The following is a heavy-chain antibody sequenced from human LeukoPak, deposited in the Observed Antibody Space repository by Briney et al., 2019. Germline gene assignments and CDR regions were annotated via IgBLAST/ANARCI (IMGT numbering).Heavy chain of an antibody. CDR3: AREMGVVTAHDIGV. V-gene: IGHV4-39*02. CDR2: IYYSGST. CDR1: GGSISSISSNNYH. D-gene: IGHD4-23*01. J-gene: IGHJ6*02. Sequence: PSETLSLTCIVSGGSISSISSNNYHWGWIRQPPGKGLEWIGSIYYSGSTYYNPSLKSRVTISVDTSKNQFSLKLSSVTAADTALYYCAREMGVVTAHDIGVWGQGTTVTVSS.